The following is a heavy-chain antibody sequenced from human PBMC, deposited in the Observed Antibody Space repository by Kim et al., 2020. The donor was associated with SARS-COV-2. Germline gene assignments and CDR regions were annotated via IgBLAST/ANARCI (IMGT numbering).Heavy chain of an antibody. Sequence: GESLKISCKGSGYSFTSYWISWVRQMPGKGLEWMGRIDPSDSYTNYSPSFQGHVTISADKSISTAYLQWSSLKASDTAMYYCARRSYGDYGISDYYFDYWGQGTLVTVSS. CDR3: ARRSYGDYGISDYYFDY. J-gene: IGHJ4*02. D-gene: IGHD4-17*01. V-gene: IGHV5-10-1*01. CDR2: IDPSDSYT. CDR1: GYSFTSYW.